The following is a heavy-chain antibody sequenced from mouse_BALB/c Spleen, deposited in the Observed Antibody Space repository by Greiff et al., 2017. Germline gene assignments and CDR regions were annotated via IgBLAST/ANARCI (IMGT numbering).Heavy chain of an antibody. CDR3: ARDGYDDGAWFAY. Sequence: QVQLQQSGAELAKPGASVKMSCKASGYTFTSYWMHWVKQRPGQGLEWIGYINPSTGYTEYNQKFKDKATLTADKSSSTAYMQLSSLTSEDSAVYYCARDGYDDGAWFAYWGQGTLVTVSA. D-gene: IGHD2-2*01. CDR1: GYTFTSYW. V-gene: IGHV1-7*01. J-gene: IGHJ3*01. CDR2: INPSTGYT.